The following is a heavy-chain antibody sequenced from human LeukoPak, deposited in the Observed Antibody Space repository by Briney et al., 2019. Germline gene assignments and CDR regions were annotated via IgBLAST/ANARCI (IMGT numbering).Heavy chain of an antibody. J-gene: IGHJ4*02. CDR2: IDPSDSYT. CDR1: GYSFTNYW. D-gene: IGHD2-15*01. V-gene: IGHV5-10-1*01. CDR3: AICGCSGGSCYGPFDY. Sequence: GESLKISCKGSGYSFTNYWIGWVRQMPGNGLEWIGRIDPSDSYTNYSPSFQGHVTISADKSISTAYLQWSSLKASDTAMYYCAICGCSGGSCYGPFDYWGQGTLVTVSS.